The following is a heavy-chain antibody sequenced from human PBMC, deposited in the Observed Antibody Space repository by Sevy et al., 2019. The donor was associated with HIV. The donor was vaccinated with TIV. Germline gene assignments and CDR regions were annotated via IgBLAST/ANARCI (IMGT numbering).Heavy chain of an antibody. Sequence: GGSLRLSCVASAFIFNSYTTSWVRQAPGKGLEWVSTISGSGGSVYYPDSLKGRFTISRDNFKNTVSLQMNSLRAEDTAVYYCTNRGRVIITGFESWGQGTLVTVSS. V-gene: IGHV3-23*01. J-gene: IGHJ4*02. CDR3: TNRGRVIITGFES. CDR1: AFIFNSYT. D-gene: IGHD2-8*02. CDR2: ISGSGGSV.